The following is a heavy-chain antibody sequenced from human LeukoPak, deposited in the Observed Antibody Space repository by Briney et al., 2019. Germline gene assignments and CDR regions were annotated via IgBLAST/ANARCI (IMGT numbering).Heavy chain of an antibody. Sequence: GGSLRLSCAASGFTFGSYSMHWVRQAPGKGLEWVSSISSSSSYIYYVDSVQGRFTISRDNSKNTLYLQMNSLRAEDTAVYYCARLLATWDYYYMDVWGKGTTVTVSS. D-gene: IGHD3-3*02. CDR3: ARLLATWDYYYMDV. J-gene: IGHJ6*03. CDR1: GFTFGSYS. CDR2: ISSSSSYI. V-gene: IGHV3-21*01.